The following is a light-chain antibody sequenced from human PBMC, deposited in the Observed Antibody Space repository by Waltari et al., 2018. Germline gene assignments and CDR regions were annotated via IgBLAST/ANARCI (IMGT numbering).Light chain of an antibody. CDR1: KSVLYSSNNKNY. Sequence: DIVMTQSPDSLAVSLGERPTINCKSRKSVLYSSNNKNYLAWYQQKPGQPPKLLIYWAATREAGVPDRFSGSGSGTDFTLTISSLQAEDVAVYYCQQYYSTPFTFGGGTKVEIK. CDR3: QQYYSTPFT. V-gene: IGKV4-1*01. J-gene: IGKJ4*01. CDR2: WAA.